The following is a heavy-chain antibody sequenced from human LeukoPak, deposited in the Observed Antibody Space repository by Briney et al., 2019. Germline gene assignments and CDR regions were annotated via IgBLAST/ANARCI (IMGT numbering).Heavy chain of an antibody. CDR2: ISGSASST. D-gene: IGHD3-10*01. CDR1: GFTFDDYG. V-gene: IGHV3-23*01. J-gene: IGHJ3*02. Sequence: GGSLRLSCAASGFTFDDYGMSWVRQAPGKGLEWVSAISGSASSTYHADSVKGRFTISRDNSKNTLYLQMNSLRADDTAVYYCARANYYGSGSYYRQESNDAFDIWGQGTMVTVSS. CDR3: ARANYYGSGSYYRQESNDAFDI.